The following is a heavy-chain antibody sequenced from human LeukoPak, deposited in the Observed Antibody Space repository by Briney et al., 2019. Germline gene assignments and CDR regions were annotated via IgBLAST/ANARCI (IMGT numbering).Heavy chain of an antibody. CDR1: GFTFSSYA. V-gene: IGHV3-23*01. CDR2: ISANGDTT. D-gene: IGHD6-13*01. Sequence: GGSLRLSCAASGFTFSSYAMSWVRQAPGKVLEGVSGISANGDTTKYADSVKGRFTISRDNAKNTVLLQMNSLRADDTAVYYCAKEGRIAAGTGDYFDYWGQGTLVTVSS. CDR3: AKEGRIAAGTGDYFDY. J-gene: IGHJ4*02.